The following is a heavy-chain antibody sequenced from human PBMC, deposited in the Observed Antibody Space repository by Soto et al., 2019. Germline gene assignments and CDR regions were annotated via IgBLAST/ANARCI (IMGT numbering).Heavy chain of an antibody. CDR1: GYTFTSYD. J-gene: IGHJ6*02. V-gene: IGHV1-8*01. D-gene: IGHD6-6*01. Sequence: ASVKVSCKASGYTFTSYDINWVRQATGQGLEWMGWTNPNSGNTGYAQKFQGRVTMTRNTSISTAYMELSSLRSEDTAVYYCASSSLDYYYYYGMDVWGQGTTVTVSS. CDR3: ASSSLDYYYYYGMDV. CDR2: TNPNSGNT.